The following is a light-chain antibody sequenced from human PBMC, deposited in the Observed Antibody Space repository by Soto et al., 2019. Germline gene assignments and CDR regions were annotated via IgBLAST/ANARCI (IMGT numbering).Light chain of an antibody. CDR3: QKYNSALFT. Sequence: DIQMTQSPSSLSASVGDRVTITCRASQGISNYLDWYQQKPGKVPKLLIYGAATLQSGVPSRFSGSGSGTDFTLTISSLQPEDVATYYCQKYNSALFTFGPGTKVDIK. V-gene: IGKV1-27*01. J-gene: IGKJ3*01. CDR1: QGISNY. CDR2: GAA.